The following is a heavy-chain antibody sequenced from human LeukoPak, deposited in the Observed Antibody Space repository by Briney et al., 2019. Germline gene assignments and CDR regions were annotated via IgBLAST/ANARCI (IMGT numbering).Heavy chain of an antibody. CDR2: ISGSGGST. D-gene: IGHD1-26*01. CDR3: AKGLSMGGTVPLDS. CDR1: GFTFSSYG. J-gene: IGHJ4*02. Sequence: GGSLRLSCAASGFTFSSYGMSWVRQAPGKGLEWVSAISGSGGSTYYADSVKGRFTISRDNSKNTPYLQMNSLRAEDTAVYYCAKGLSMGGTVPLDSWGQGTLVTVSS. V-gene: IGHV3-23*01.